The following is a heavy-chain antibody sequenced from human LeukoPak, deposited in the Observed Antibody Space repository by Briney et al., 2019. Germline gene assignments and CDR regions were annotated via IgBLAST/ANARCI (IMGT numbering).Heavy chain of an antibody. CDR2: FWSDGRKK. D-gene: IGHD3-10*01. J-gene: IGHJ4*02. CDR1: GFIFSNYG. Sequence: PGRSLRLSCAASGFIFSNYGFHWVRQAPGKGLEGVAVFWSDGRKKYYVDSVKGRFTVSRDTSKKTVYLQMNSLRAEDTAVYYCARGDDGTGNYGQLYWGQGTLVTVSS. V-gene: IGHV3-33*01. CDR3: ARGDDGTGNYGQLY.